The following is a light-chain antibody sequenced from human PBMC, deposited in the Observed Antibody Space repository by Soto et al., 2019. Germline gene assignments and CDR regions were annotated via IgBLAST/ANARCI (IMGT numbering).Light chain of an antibody. J-gene: IGKJ1*01. CDR2: DAY. CDR1: QSISRW. V-gene: IGKV1-5*01. CDR3: QPYEHYWT. Sequence: DIQMTQSPSTLSATAGDRVTITCRASQSISRWFDWYQQKPGKAPKLLLYDAYNLESGVPSRFSGSGAVTQLTLTISDVQPDDIVKYYCQPYEHYWTFDQGNNVEIK.